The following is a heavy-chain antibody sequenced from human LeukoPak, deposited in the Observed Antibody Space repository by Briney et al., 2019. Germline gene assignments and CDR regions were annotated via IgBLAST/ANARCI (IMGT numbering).Heavy chain of an antibody. D-gene: IGHD6-19*01. V-gene: IGHV4-59*01. Sequence: SETLSLTCNVSGGSISSYYWSWIRQPPGKGLEWIGYIYYSGSTNYNPSLKSRITMSVDTSKNQFSLKLSSVTAADTAVYYCAKRSAESSGYFDYWGQGTLVTVSS. CDR2: IYYSGST. J-gene: IGHJ4*02. CDR1: GGSISSYY. CDR3: AKRSAESSGYFDY.